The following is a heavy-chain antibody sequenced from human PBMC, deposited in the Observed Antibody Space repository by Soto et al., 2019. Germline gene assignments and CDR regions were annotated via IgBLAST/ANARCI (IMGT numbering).Heavy chain of an antibody. CDR3: TRGIAVAGYDGTRIQNYFDY. V-gene: IGHV3-49*03. D-gene: IGHD6-19*01. CDR1: GFTFGDYA. J-gene: IGHJ4*02. Sequence: GGSLRLSCTASGFTFGDYAMSWFRQAPGKGLEWVGFIRSKAYGGTTEYAASVKGRFTISRDDSKSIAYLQMNSLKTEDTAVYYCTRGIAVAGYDGTRIQNYFDYWGQGTLVTVSS. CDR2: IRSKAYGGTT.